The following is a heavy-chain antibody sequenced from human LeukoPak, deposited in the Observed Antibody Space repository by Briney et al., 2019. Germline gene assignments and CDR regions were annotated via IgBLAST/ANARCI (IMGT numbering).Heavy chain of an antibody. Sequence: PGGSLRLSCAVSGFPFSFYEMNWVRQAPGKGLEWVSNIASSGTTIYYADSVRGRFSISRDNAKSSLYLQMNSLRVEDTAVYYCALLAVASDFDYWGQGALVTVPS. D-gene: IGHD6-19*01. V-gene: IGHV3-48*03. CDR2: IASSGTTI. J-gene: IGHJ4*02. CDR1: GFPFSFYE. CDR3: ALLAVASDFDY.